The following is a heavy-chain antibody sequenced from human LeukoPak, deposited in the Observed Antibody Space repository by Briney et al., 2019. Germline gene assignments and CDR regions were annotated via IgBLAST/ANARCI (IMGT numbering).Heavy chain of an antibody. V-gene: IGHV4-39*01. CDR1: RGSISSSSYY. CDR3: ARAPLSGSYYFDC. CDR2: IYYSGST. J-gene: IGHJ4*02. D-gene: IGHD1-26*01. Sequence: SETLSLTCTVSRGSISSSSYYWGWIRQPPGKGLEWIGSIYYSGSTYYNPSVKSRVTISVDTSKNQFSLKLSSVTAADTAVYYCARAPLSGSYYFDCWGQGTLVTVSS.